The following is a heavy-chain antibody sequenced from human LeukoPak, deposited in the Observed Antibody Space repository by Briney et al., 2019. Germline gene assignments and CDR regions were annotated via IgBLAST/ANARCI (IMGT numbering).Heavy chain of an antibody. J-gene: IGHJ4*02. CDR1: GYSFTSYW. CDR3: ARHRSGYLVDY. V-gene: IGHV5-51*01. Sequence: GEALQISCNGSGYSFTSYWIGWVRPLPRKGLEWMGIIYPGDSDTRYSPSSQGQVTISADKSISTAYLQWSSLKASDTAMYYCARHRSGYLVDYWGQGTLVTVSS. D-gene: IGHD5-18*01. CDR2: IYPGDSDT.